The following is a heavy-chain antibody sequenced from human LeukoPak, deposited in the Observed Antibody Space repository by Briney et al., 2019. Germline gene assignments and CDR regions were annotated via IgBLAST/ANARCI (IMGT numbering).Heavy chain of an antibody. V-gene: IGHV3-20*01. CDR1: VFNLDDYC. CDR2: INWNAGGT. CDR3: ARGNYYGSGSLDY. Sequence: PGGSLRLSCEASVFNLDDYCMRWVRQAQRKGLEWVSGINWNAGGTGYADSVKGRFTISRDNAKNSLYLQMNSLRAEDTALYHCARGNYYGSGSLDYWGQGTLVTASS. J-gene: IGHJ4*02. D-gene: IGHD3-10*01.